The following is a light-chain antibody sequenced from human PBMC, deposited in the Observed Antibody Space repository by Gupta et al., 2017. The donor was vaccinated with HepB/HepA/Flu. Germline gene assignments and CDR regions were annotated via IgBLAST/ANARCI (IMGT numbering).Light chain of an antibody. CDR1: SDDIGLYNL. CDR2: QVT. Sequence: QSALTQPASVSGSPGQSITISCTGTSDDIGLYNLVSLYQQHPCRAPQLILYQVTERPSGVADRFSGSKSGNTASLTISDLQAEDEADYSCCSVGNASLYVFGSGTNVIVL. CDR3: CSVGNASLYV. J-gene: IGLJ1*01. V-gene: IGLV2-23*02.